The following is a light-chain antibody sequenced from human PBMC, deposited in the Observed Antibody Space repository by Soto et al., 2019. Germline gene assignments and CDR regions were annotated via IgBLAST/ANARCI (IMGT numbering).Light chain of an antibody. CDR3: QQYNNWPRT. CDR2: GAS. Sequence: EIVMTQSPATLSVSPGERATLSCRASQSVSSNLAWYQQKPGQAPRLLIYGASTRATGIPARFSGSGSGTEFTLTISSLQSEDFAVYYCQQYNNWPRTFGQGTPLEIK. CDR1: QSVSSN. V-gene: IGKV3-15*01. J-gene: IGKJ1*01.